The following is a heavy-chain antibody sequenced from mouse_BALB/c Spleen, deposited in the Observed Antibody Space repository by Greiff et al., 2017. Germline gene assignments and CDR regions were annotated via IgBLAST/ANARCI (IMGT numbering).Heavy chain of an antibody. J-gene: IGHJ4*01. V-gene: IGHV5-6-5*01. Sequence: DVKLVASGGGLVKPGGSLKLSCAASGFTFRSYAMSWVRQTPEKRLEWVASISSGGSTYYPDSVKGRFTISRDNARNILDLQMSSLRSEDTAMYYGARYDYGSSYDYAMDYWGQGTSVTVSA. CDR3: ARYDYGSSYDYAMDY. CDR2: ISSGGST. D-gene: IGHD1-1*01. CDR1: GFTFRSYA.